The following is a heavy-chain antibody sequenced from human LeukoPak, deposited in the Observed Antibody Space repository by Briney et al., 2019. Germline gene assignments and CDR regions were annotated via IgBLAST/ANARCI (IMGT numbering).Heavy chain of an antibody. CDR3: ARDRVTMLRGVIAY. J-gene: IGHJ4*02. Sequence: GGSLRLSCGASGFTFSNYRMNWVRQAPGKGLDWVATIKQDGTETYYGDSVKGRFTISRDNAKNSLYLQMNSLRAEDTAVYYCARDRVTMLRGVIAYWGQGTLVTVSS. V-gene: IGHV3-7*03. CDR2: IKQDGTET. CDR1: GFTFSNYR. D-gene: IGHD3-10*01.